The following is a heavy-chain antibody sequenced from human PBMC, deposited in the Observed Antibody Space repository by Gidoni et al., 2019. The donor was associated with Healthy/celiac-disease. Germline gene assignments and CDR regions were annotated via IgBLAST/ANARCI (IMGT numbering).Heavy chain of an antibody. J-gene: IGHJ4*02. V-gene: IGHV3-23*04. CDR3: AKDLPPYYEGGPFDY. Sequence: EVQLVESGGGLVQHGGYLRLTCAAYGFTFSSYAMSLVRQAPGKGLGWVSAISCSGCSTYYADSVKGRFTISRDNSKNTLYLQMNSLRAEDTAVYYCAKDLPPYYEGGPFDYWGQGTLVTVSS. CDR1: GFTFSSYA. D-gene: IGHD1-26*01. CDR2: ISCSGCST.